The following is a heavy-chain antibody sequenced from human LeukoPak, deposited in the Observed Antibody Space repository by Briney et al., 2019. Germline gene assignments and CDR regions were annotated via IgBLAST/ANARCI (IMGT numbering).Heavy chain of an antibody. D-gene: IGHD4-17*01. J-gene: IGHJ4*02. Sequence: GGSLRLSCAASGFTFSNFAMSWVRQAPGKGLEWVSSIDAGATHTFYADSVRGRFTISRDNSESTLYLQMNSLRDEDTAIYYCIKRISDYERPFEYWGQGTLVTVSS. CDR3: IKRISDYERPFEY. V-gene: IGHV3-23*01. CDR2: IDAGATHT. CDR1: GFTFSNFA.